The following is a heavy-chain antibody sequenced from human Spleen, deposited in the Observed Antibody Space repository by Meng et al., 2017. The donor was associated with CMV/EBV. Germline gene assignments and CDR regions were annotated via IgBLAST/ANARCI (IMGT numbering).Heavy chain of an antibody. CDR1: GFTLRSYE. CDR2: IRSGGSTT. V-gene: IGHV3-48*03. CDR3: ARGEQLH. D-gene: IGHD6-6*01. Sequence: GESLKISCAASGFTLRSYEMNWVRQAPGKGLEWVSYIRSGGSTTYYADSVKGRFTISRDNAKNSLYLQMNSLRAEDTAVYYCARGEQLHWGQGTLVTVSS. J-gene: IGHJ4*02.